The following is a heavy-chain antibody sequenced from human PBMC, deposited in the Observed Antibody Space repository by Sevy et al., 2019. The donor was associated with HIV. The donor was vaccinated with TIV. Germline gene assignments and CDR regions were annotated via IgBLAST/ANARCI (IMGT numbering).Heavy chain of an antibody. D-gene: IGHD2-21*02. CDR3: ARESGSDWYLDY. J-gene: IGHJ4*02. Sequence: GGSLRLSCKASGFIFSRYGVHWVRQAPGKGLEWVASIFNDGKTKHYGDPVKGRFTISRDDSKNTLYLQMDSLRAEDTAVYYCARESGSDWYLDYWGQGTLVTVSS. V-gene: IGHV3-33*01. CDR2: IFNDGKTK. CDR1: GFIFSRYG.